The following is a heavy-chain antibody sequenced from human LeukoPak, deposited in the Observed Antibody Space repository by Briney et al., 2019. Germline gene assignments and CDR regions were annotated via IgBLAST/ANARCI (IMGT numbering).Heavy chain of an antibody. Sequence: GASVTVSCKVSGYTLTELSMHWVRQAPGKGLEWMGGFHPEDGETIYAQKFQGRVTMTEDTSTDTAYMELSSLRSEDTAVYYCATAWYYYGSGAPKGLGFDYWGQGTLVTVSS. D-gene: IGHD3-10*01. J-gene: IGHJ4*02. CDR1: GYTLTELS. V-gene: IGHV1-24*01. CDR3: ATAWYYYGSGAPKGLGFDY. CDR2: FHPEDGET.